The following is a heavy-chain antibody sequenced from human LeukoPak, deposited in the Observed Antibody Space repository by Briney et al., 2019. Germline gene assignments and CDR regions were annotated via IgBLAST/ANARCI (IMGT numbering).Heavy chain of an antibody. J-gene: IGHJ3*02. CDR2: IRYDGSNK. CDR1: GFTFSSYG. Sequence: GGSLRLSCAASGFTFSSYGMHWVRQAPGKGLEWVAFIRYDGSNKYYADSVKGRFTISRDNSKNTLYLQMNSLRAEDTALYYCARDVQGYCTSTSCYGGAFDIWGQGTMVTVSS. D-gene: IGHD2-2*01. CDR3: ARDVQGYCTSTSCYGGAFDI. V-gene: IGHV3-30*02.